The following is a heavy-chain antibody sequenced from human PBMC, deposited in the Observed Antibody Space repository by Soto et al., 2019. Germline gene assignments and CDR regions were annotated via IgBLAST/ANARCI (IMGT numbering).Heavy chain of an antibody. CDR1: GFTLSSYW. D-gene: IGHD3-9*01. CDR2: VSSGGSTI. Sequence: GVSLRLSCSASGFTLSSYWMHWVRQAPGEGLGWVSRVSSGGSTISYADPVKGRFTVSRDNAKNTLYLQMDSLRAEGTAVYFCGAQISTGHWGQGCPVTV. V-gene: IGHV3-74*01. J-gene: IGHJ4*02. CDR3: GAQISTGH.